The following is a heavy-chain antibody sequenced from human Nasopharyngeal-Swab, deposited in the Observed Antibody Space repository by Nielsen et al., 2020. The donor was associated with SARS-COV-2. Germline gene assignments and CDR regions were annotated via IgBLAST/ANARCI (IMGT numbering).Heavy chain of an antibody. CDR1: GRSDAWIAW. J-gene: IGHJ6*02. Sequence: VPGRSDAWIAWGGWVRLHPGGGRGWVGDIYHGGSTNYNPSLKSRVTISVDKSKNQFSLKLSSVTAADTAVYYCARVLAERAYYDFWSGYSDYYYGMDVWGQGTTVTVSS. D-gene: IGHD3-3*01. CDR3: ARVLAERAYYDFWSGYSDYYYGMDV. V-gene: IGHV4-4*02. CDR2: IYHGGST.